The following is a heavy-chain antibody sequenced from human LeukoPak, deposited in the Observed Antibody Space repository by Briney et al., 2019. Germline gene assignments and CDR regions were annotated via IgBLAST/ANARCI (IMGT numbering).Heavy chain of an antibody. CDR3: ARLVWWPAAMDGWYFDL. Sequence: SETLSLTCTVSGGSISSYYGSWIRQPPGKGLEWIGYIYYSGSTNYNPSLKSRVTISVDTSKNQFSLKLSSVTAADTAVYYCARLVWWPAAMDGWYFDLWGRGTLVTVSS. CDR2: IYYSGST. J-gene: IGHJ2*01. CDR1: GGSISSYY. V-gene: IGHV4-59*01. D-gene: IGHD2-2*01.